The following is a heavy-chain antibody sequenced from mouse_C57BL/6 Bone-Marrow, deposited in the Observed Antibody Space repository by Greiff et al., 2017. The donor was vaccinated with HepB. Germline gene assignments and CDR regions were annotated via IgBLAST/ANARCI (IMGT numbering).Heavy chain of an antibody. CDR3: ASDGY. Sequence: VQLQQSGAELVRPGASVTLSCKASGYTFTDYEMHWVKQTPVHGLEWIGAIDPETGGTAYNQKFKDKATLTADKSSSTAYMQLSSLTYEDSAVYYCASDGYWGQGTTLTVSS. CDR2: IDPETGGT. J-gene: IGHJ2*01. V-gene: IGHV1-15*01. CDR1: GYTFTDYE. D-gene: IGHD2-3*01.